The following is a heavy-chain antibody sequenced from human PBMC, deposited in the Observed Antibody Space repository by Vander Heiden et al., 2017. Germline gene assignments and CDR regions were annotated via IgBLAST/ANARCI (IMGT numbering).Heavy chain of an antibody. J-gene: IGHJ4*02. D-gene: IGHD2-8*01. CDR3: AKEDGSFDTNGPDY. CDR2: ISHSGATT. Sequence: EVELLQSGGGLVQPGESLSLSCAAAGLTVSSCAMSWVRQAPGKGLEWVTAISHSGATTFEAESVKGRFTISRDNSKNTLYLQMNSLRAEDTAVYYCAKEDGSFDTNGPDYWGQGTLVTVSS. CDR1: GLTVSSCA. V-gene: IGHV3-23*01.